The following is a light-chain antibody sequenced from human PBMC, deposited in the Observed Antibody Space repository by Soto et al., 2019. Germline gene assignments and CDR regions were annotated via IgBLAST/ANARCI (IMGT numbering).Light chain of an antibody. Sequence: DIMMTQSPDSLAVSLGERATINCKSSQSVLYNSDNKNYLAWYQQKAGQPPKLLIYWASTRDSGVPDRFSGRGSGADFTLNINNLQAEDVAVYYCQQYYTTLSFGGGTKVEIK. CDR3: QQYYTTLS. V-gene: IGKV4-1*01. J-gene: IGKJ4*01. CDR1: QSVLYNSDNKNY. CDR2: WAS.